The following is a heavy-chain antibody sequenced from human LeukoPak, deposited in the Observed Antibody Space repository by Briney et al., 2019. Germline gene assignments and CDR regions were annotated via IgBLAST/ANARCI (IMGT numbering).Heavy chain of an antibody. D-gene: IGHD6-13*01. CDR3: ARTLYIAAAPGGFDY. CDR1: GYTFTSYD. V-gene: IGHV1-8*01. CDR2: MNPNSGNT. Sequence: ASVKVSCKASGYTFTSYDINWVRQATGQGLEWMGWMNPNSGNTGYAQKFQGRVTMTRDTSTGTAYMELSRLRSDDTAVYYCARTLYIAAAPGGFDYWGRGTLVAVSS. J-gene: IGHJ4*02.